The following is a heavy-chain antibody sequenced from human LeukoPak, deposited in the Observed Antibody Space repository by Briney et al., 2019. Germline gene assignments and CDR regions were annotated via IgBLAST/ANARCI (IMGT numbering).Heavy chain of an antibody. CDR1: GFTFSTYS. Sequence: GGSLRLSCAASGFTFSTYSMNWVRQAPGKGLEWVAVISYDGSNKYYADSVKGRFTISRDNSKNTLYLQMNSLRAEDTAVYYCAKDCRYYFDYWGQGTLVTVSS. CDR3: AKDCRYYFDY. J-gene: IGHJ4*02. V-gene: IGHV3-30*18. CDR2: ISYDGSNK.